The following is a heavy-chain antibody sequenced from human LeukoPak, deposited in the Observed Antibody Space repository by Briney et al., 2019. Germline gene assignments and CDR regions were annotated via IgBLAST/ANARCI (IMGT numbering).Heavy chain of an antibody. Sequence: GGSMRLSCPVSAIPLSNYAMSWVPQAPGNGLEWCAGISDTGGSTNYADSVKGRFTISRDNPKNTLYLQMNSLRAEDTAVYFCAKRGVVIRVILVGFHKQAYYFDAWGQGALVTVSS. V-gene: IGHV3-23*01. CDR2: ISDTGGST. CDR3: AKRGVVIRVILVGFHKQAYYFDA. CDR1: AIPLSNYA. J-gene: IGHJ4*02. D-gene: IGHD3-22*01.